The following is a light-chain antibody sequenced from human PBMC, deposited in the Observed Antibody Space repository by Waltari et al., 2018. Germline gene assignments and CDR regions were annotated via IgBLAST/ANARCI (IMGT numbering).Light chain of an antibody. J-gene: IGKJ4*01. CDR1: QSLLHTHGKTY. Sequence: EIVMTQTPLSLSVTPGEPASISCKSNQSLLHTHGKTYLYWYLHKAGHSPQLLIYEVSTRFSGVPDRFSGSGSGTDFTLKISRVEAEDVGFYYCMQGVNLPLTFGGGTKVEI. V-gene: IGKV2-29*02. CDR3: MQGVNLPLT. CDR2: EVS.